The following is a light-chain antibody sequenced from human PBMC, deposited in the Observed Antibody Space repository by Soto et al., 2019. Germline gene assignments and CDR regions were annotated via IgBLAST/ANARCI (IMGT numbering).Light chain of an antibody. CDR3: QHYNSYSEA. CDR1: QGISSY. V-gene: IGKV1-8*01. J-gene: IGKJ1*01. CDR2: AAS. Sequence: AILMTQSPSSVSASTGDRVTITCRASQGISSYLAWYQQKPGKAPKLLIYAASTLQSGVPSRFSGSGSGTEFTLTISSLQPDDFATYYCQHYNSYSEAFGQGTKVDIK.